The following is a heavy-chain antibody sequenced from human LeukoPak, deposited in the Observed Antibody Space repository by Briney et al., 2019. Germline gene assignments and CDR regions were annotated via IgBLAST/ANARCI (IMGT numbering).Heavy chain of an antibody. CDR1: GYTFTSYG. D-gene: IGHD5-18*01. J-gene: IGHJ4*02. Sequence: ASVKVSCKASGYTFTSYGISWVRQAPGQGLEWMGWISAYNGNTNYAQKLQGRVTMTTDTSTSTAYMELRSLKSDDTAVYYCARDRYSYGYWYFDYWGQGTLVTVSS. V-gene: IGHV1-18*01. CDR2: ISAYNGNT. CDR3: ARDRYSYGYWYFDY.